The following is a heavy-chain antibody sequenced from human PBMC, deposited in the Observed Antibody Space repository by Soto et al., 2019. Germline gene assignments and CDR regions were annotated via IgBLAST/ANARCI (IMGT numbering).Heavy chain of an antibody. D-gene: IGHD1-26*01. J-gene: IGHJ3*01. CDR1: GFTFNNFV. CDR3: AKMTLYGGNYPDAFDV. V-gene: IGHV3-23*01. CDR2: VTGRSSNT. Sequence: EMQLLESGGGLQQPGGSLRRSCGASGFTFNNFVMGWVRQAPGKGLAWLSSVTGRSSNTYYPDSVKGRFTISRNNFEHTVYLQMYRLRVEDPSVYYCAKMTLYGGNYPDAFDVCGRGTMVTVAS.